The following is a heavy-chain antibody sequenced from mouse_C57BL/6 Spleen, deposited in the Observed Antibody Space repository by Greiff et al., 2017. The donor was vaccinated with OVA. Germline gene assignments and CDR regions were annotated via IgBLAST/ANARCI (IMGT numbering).Heavy chain of an antibody. CDR2: IDPSDSYT. V-gene: IGHV1-69*01. D-gene: IGHD2-10*01. Sequence: VQLQQPGAELVMPGASVKLSCKASGYTFTSYWMHWVKQRPGQGLEWIGEIDPSDSYTNYNQKFKGKSTLTVDKSSSTAYMQLSSLTSEDSAVDYCARNEVAYSGFAYWGQGTLVTVSA. CDR1: GYTFTSYW. CDR3: ARNEVAYSGFAY. J-gene: IGHJ3*01.